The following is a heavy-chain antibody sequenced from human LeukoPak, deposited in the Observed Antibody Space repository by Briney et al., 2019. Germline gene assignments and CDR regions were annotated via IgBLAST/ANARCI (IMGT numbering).Heavy chain of an antibody. CDR3: ARGFPIKYYYGSGSYLDY. J-gene: IGHJ4*02. V-gene: IGHV3-21*04. D-gene: IGHD3-10*01. CDR2: IRGDNTYI. CDR1: GFTFNTYT. Sequence: GGSLRLSCAASGFTFNTYTMSWVRQAPGKGLEWVSSIRGDNTYIYYAGSVKGRFTISRDNAKNSLYLQMNSLRAEDTALYYCARGFPIKYYYGSGSYLDYWGQGTLVTVSS.